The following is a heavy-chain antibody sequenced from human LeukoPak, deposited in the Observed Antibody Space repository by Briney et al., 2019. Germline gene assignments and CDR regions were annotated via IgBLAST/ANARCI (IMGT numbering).Heavy chain of an antibody. J-gene: IGHJ4*02. CDR2: IKSKTDGGTT. Sequence: PGGSLRLSCAASGFTFSNAWMSWVRQAPGKGLEWVGRIKSKTDGGTTDYAAPVKGRFTISRDDSKNTLYLQMNSLKTEDTAVYYCTTAYLPYGSGSSLGYWGQGTLVTVSS. D-gene: IGHD3-10*01. CDR1: GFTFSNAW. CDR3: TTAYLPYGSGSSLGY. V-gene: IGHV3-15*01.